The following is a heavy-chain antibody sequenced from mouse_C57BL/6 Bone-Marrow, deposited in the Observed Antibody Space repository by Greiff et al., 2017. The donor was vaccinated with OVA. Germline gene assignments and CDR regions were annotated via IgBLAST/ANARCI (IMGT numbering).Heavy chain of an antibody. CDR1: GYTFTSYW. J-gene: IGHJ3*01. D-gene: IGHD2-5*01. CDR2: IDPNSGGT. CDR3: AREGVYSNYWFAY. V-gene: IGHV1-72*01. Sequence: QVQLQQPGAELVKPGASVKLSCKASGYTFTSYWMHWVKQRPGRGLEWIGRIDPNSGGTKYNEKFKSKATLTVDKPSSTAYMRLSSLTSEDSAVYYCAREGVYSNYWFAYWGQGTLVTVSA.